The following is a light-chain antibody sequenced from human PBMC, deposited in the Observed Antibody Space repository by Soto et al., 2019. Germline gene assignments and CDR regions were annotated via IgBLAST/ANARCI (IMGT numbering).Light chain of an antibody. CDR2: DAS. V-gene: IGKV1-33*01. Sequence: DIQVTQSPSSLSVSVGDTITITCQASQDISNYLNWYQQKPGKAPQLLIYDASKLEAGVPSRFSGSGSGKDFTFTITSLQAEDFATYYCQQYDNVPPNTFGQGTKLEIK. CDR3: QQYDNVPPNT. CDR1: QDISNY. J-gene: IGKJ2*01.